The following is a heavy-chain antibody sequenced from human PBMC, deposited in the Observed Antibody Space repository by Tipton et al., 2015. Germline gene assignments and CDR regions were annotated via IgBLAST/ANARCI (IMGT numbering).Heavy chain of an antibody. Sequence: SLRLSCAASGFSFYNYGMHWVRQAPGKGLEWVAIISYDGSNKYYADSVKGRFTISRDNSKNTLYLQMNSLRAEDTAVYYCAKSATVIVVVDAFDIWGQGTMVTVSS. CDR2: ISYDGSNK. D-gene: IGHD3-22*01. J-gene: IGHJ3*02. V-gene: IGHV3-30*18. CDR1: GFSFYNYG. CDR3: AKSATVIVVVDAFDI.